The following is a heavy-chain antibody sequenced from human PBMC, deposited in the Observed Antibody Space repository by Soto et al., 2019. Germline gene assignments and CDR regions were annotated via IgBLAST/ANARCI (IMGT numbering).Heavy chain of an antibody. CDR2: IYSDGNT. J-gene: IGHJ6*02. D-gene: IGHD3-9*01. V-gene: IGHV3-53*01. CDR1: GFTVSSNY. CDR3: ARENRHDLLQWYYYGMDV. Sequence: EVQLVESGGGLIQPGGSLRLSCAASGFTVSSNYKSWVRQAPGKGLEWVSVIYSDGNTYYADSVKGRFTISRDDSKNTLYLQMNSLRAEDTAVYYCARENRHDLLQWYYYGMDVWGQGTTVTVS.